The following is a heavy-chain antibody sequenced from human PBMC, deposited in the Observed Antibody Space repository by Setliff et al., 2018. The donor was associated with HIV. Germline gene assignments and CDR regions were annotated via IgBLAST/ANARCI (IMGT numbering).Heavy chain of an antibody. V-gene: IGHV4-34*01. Sequence: PSETLSLTCAVYGGSFGDYYWTWIRQPPGEGLEWIGEINHSGSTAYNLALESRVSMSIDTSKNQFSLKLTSVTAADTAIYYCARGLGYKGWFDPWGQGTLVTVS. CDR2: INHSGST. J-gene: IGHJ5*02. CDR1: GGSFGDYY. CDR3: ARGLGYKGWFDP. D-gene: IGHD1-20*01.